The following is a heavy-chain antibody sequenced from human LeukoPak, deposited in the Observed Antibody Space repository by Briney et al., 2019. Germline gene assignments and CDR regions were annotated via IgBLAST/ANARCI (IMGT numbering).Heavy chain of an antibody. J-gene: IGHJ6*03. CDR2: INTSGST. V-gene: IGHV4-4*07. CDR3: AREGGYYYYYYYMDV. Sequence: PSETLSLTCTVSGGSISSYYWSWIRQPAGKGLEWIGRINTSGSTSYNPSLKSRVTMSVDTSKNQFSLKLSSVTAADTAVYYCAREGGYYYYYYYMDVWGKGTTVTVSS. CDR1: GGSISSYY. D-gene: IGHD2-15*01.